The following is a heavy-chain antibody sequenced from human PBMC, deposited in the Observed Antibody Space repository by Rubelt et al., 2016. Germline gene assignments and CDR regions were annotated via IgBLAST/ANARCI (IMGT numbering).Heavy chain of an antibody. D-gene: IGHD6-19*01. CDR1: GFSLSTSGVG. V-gene: IGHV2-5*02. J-gene: IGHJ4*02. CDR3: AHRSLWLFDY. CDR2: IYWDDDK. Sequence: QITLNESGPTLVKPTQTLTLTCTFSGFSLSTSGVGVGWIRQPPGKALEWLGLIYWDDDKRFNSSLKSRLTITKDTSKNQVILTVTNMDPVDTATYFCAHRSLWLFDYWGQGTLVTVSS.